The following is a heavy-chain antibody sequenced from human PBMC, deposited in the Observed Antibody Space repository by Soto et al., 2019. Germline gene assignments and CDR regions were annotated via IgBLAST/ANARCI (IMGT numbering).Heavy chain of an antibody. V-gene: IGHV3-30*18. CDR3: AKLSGYCSSTSCYAYYYYYGMDV. CDR1: GFTFSSYG. J-gene: IGHJ6*02. CDR2: ISYDGSNK. Sequence: GGSLRLSCAASGFTFSSYGMHWVRQAPGKGLEWVAVISYDGSNKYYADSVKGRFTISRDNSKNTLYLQMNSLRAEDTAVYYCAKLSGYCSSTSCYAYYYYYGMDVWGQGTTVTVSS. D-gene: IGHD2-2*03.